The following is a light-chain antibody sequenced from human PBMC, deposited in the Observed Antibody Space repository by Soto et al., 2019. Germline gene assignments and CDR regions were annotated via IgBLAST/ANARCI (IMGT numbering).Light chain of an antibody. CDR3: QQYGSSPWR. CDR1: QSVSSSY. CDR2: GAS. Sequence: EIVLTQSPGTLSLSPGERATLSCRASQSVSSSYLAWYQQKPGQAPRPLIYGASSRAIGIPDRFSGSGSGTDFTLTISRLEPEDFAVYYCQQYGSSPWRFGQGPKVEIK. J-gene: IGKJ1*01. V-gene: IGKV3-20*01.